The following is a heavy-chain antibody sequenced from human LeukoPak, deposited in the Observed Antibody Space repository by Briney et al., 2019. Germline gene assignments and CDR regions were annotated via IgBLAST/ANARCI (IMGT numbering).Heavy chain of an antibody. J-gene: IGHJ6*03. CDR2: IKQDGSEK. Sequence: GGSLRLSWATSGFTFSSYSMTWVRQAPGKWLEWVAKIKQDGSEKNYVDSVKGRFTISRDNTKNSLFLQMNSLRAEDTAVYYCARAMGTSYGFWSGSYTVSYFYYMDVWGKGTTVTVSS. CDR3: ARAMGTSYGFWSGSYTVSYFYYMDV. V-gene: IGHV3-7*01. CDR1: GFTFSSYS. D-gene: IGHD3-3*01.